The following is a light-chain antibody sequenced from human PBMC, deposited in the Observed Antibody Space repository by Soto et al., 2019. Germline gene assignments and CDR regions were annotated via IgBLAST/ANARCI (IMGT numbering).Light chain of an antibody. CDR3: QQYNNWPYT. CDR1: QGVSSN. Sequence: VMTQSPVTLSVPPGERATLSSRASQGVSSNLAWYQQKPGQAPRPLMYGASTRPIGIPPRFSGSGSGTEFTLTISSLQSEDYAIYYCQQYNNWPYTFGRGTILEI. CDR2: GAS. V-gene: IGKV3-15*01. J-gene: IGKJ2*01.